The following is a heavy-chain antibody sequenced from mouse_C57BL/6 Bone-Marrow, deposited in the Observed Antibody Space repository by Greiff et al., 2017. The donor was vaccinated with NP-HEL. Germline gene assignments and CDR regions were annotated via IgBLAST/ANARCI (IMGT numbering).Heavy chain of an antibody. CDR3: ARVSTMVKWFAY. CDR1: GYTFTSYW. CDR2: IDPSDSYT. D-gene: IGHD2-13*01. J-gene: IGHJ3*01. Sequence: QLQQPGAELVRPETSVKLSCKASGYTFTSYWMHWVKQRPGQGLEWIGVIDPSDSYTNYNQKFKGKATLTVDTSSSTAYVQLGSLTSADSAVYCCARVSTMVKWFAYWGQGTLVTVSA. V-gene: IGHV1-59*01.